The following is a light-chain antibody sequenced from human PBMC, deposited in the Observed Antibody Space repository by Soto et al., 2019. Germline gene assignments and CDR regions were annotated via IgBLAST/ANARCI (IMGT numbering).Light chain of an antibody. CDR2: VAS. CDR1: QSIGRF. Sequence: DIQMTQSPSSLSASVGDRVTITCRASQSIGRFLNWHQQKPGKAPNVLINVASTLRSGVPSRFSGSGSGTDFNLTINSLQPEDFATYFCQQSFTTPLTFDGGTKVDIK. CDR3: QQSFTTPLT. J-gene: IGKJ4*01. V-gene: IGKV1-39*01.